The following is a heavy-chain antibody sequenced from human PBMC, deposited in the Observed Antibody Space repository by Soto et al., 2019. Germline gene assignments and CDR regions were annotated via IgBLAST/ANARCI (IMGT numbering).Heavy chain of an antibody. J-gene: IGHJ6*02. CDR3: AREGPAPYYYYGMDV. CDR1: GYSFTTYG. CDR2: ISGYNGNT. V-gene: IGHV1-18*01. Sequence: QVQLVQSRGEVKKPGASVKVSCKTSGYSFTTYGISWVRQAPGQGLEWMGWISGYNGNTNYAQKLQGRVTMTTDTSTSTAYRDRRSLRSDDTAVYYCAREGPAPYYYYGMDVWGQGSTVTVSS.